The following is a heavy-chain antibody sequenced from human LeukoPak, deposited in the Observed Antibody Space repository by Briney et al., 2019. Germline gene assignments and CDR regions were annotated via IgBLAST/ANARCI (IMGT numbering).Heavy chain of an antibody. J-gene: IGHJ4*02. Sequence: SETLSLTCAVYGGSFSGYYWSWICQPPGKGLEWIGEINHSGSTNYNPSLKSRVTISVDTSKNQFSLKLSSVTAADTAVYYCARGTGSIVVVPAAMFRGYYYFDYWGQGTLVTVSS. CDR2: INHSGST. V-gene: IGHV4-34*01. CDR1: GGSFSGYY. CDR3: ARGTGSIVVVPAAMFRGYYYFDY. D-gene: IGHD2-2*01.